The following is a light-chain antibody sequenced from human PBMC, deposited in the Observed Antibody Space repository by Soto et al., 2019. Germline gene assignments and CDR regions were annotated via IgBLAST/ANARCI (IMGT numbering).Light chain of an antibody. Sequence: DIQMTQSPSTLSASVGDRVSITCRASQGISRQLAWYQQKPGKAPNLLIYQASNLETGVPSRFTGSGSGTEFTLTISSLQPGDLATYYCLQYQSYWTFGQGPKVEVK. CDR2: QAS. J-gene: IGKJ1*01. V-gene: IGKV1-5*03. CDR3: LQYQSYWT. CDR1: QGISRQ.